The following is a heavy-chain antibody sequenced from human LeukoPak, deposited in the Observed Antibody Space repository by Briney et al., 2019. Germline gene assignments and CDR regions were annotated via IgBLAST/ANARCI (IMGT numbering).Heavy chain of an antibody. CDR2: IYYSGST. J-gene: IGHJ6*02. Sequence: SETLSLTCAVYGGSFSGYYWSWIRQHPGKGLEWIGYIYYSGSTYYNPSLNSRVTISLDTSKNQFSLKLSSVTAADTAVYYCARVSSVTTLYYGMDVWGQGTTVTVSS. V-gene: IGHV4-31*11. D-gene: IGHD4-17*01. CDR1: GGSFSGYY. CDR3: ARVSSVTTLYYGMDV.